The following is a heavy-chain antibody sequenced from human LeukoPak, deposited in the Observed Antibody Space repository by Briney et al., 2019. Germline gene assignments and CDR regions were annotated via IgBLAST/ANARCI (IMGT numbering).Heavy chain of an antibody. CDR3: AKAASSSWPSYQYGMDV. Sequence: GGSLRLSCAASGFIFSSYSMSWVRQAPGKGLEWVSVITGSGKNTYYADSVKGRFTISKDNSKNTVYLQMNDLRVDDAAVYYCAKAASSSWPSYQYGMDVWGQGTTVTVSS. V-gene: IGHV3-23*01. CDR2: ITGSGKNT. CDR1: GFIFSSYS. D-gene: IGHD6-13*01. J-gene: IGHJ6*02.